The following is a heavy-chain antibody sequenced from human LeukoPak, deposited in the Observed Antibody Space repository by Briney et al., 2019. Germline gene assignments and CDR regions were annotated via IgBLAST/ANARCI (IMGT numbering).Heavy chain of an antibody. J-gene: IGHJ4*02. V-gene: IGHV3-23*01. CDR2: IGGNGVST. CDR3: AKADYGDYVRFPD. Sequence: GGSLRLSCAASRFTFSSYAMSWVRQAPGKGLEWVSGIGGNGVSTYYADSVKGRFTISRDNSKNTLYLQMNSLRAEDTAVYYCAKADYGDYVRFPDWGQGTLVTVSS. D-gene: IGHD4-17*01. CDR1: RFTFSSYA.